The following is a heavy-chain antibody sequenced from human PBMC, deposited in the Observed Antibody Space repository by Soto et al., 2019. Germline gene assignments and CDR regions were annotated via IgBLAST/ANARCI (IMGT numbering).Heavy chain of an antibody. CDR3: AREGGTYYYDSSGYPPVY. D-gene: IGHD3-22*01. V-gene: IGHV1-69*12. Sequence: QVQLVQSGAEVKKPGSSVKVSCKASGGTFSSYAISWVRQAPGQGLEWMGGIIPIFGTANYAQKFKGRVTITADESTSTAYMELSSLRSEDTAVYYCAREGGTYYYDSSGYPPVYWGQGTLVTVSS. J-gene: IGHJ1*01. CDR1: GGTFSSYA. CDR2: IIPIFGTA.